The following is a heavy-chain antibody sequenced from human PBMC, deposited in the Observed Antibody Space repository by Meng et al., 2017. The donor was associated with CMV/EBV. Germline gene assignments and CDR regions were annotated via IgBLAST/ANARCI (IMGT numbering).Heavy chain of an antibody. V-gene: IGHV3-7*01. CDR2: KNQDGSEK. D-gene: IGHD3-16*02. CDR1: GFTFCSSW. Sequence: GGSLRLSCAASGFTFCSSWMSWVRQAPGKGLGWVANKNQDGSEKYYGDSVKGRFTITRDNAKNSLYLQMNSLRAEDTAVYYCARDHDYVWGSYHWGQGTLVTVSS. J-gene: IGHJ4*02. CDR3: ARDHDYVWGSYH.